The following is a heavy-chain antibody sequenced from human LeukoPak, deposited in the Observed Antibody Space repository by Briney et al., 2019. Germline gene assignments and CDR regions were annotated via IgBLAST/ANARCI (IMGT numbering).Heavy chain of an antibody. CDR3: ATYTNYYYMDV. D-gene: IGHD2-8*01. V-gene: IGHV4-39*01. CDR2: MYYSGTT. CDR1: GGSIPSSRYY. J-gene: IGHJ6*03. Sequence: SSETLSLTCTVSGGSIPSSRYYWGWIRQPPGKGLEWIGNMYYSGTTYYNPSLRGRVTISVDTSKNQFSLNLTSVTAAHTAVYYCATYTNYYYMDVWGKGTPVTVSS.